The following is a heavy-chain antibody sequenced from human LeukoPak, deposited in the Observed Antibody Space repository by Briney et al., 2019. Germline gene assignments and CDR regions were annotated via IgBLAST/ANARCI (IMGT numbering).Heavy chain of an antibody. J-gene: IGHJ4*02. CDR3: ARDYVDDIPMIKDY. V-gene: IGHV1-46*01. CDR1: GYTSTSYH. D-gene: IGHD2-8*01. Sequence: GASVKVSCKASGYTSTSYHMHWVRQAPGQGLEWMGLINLSGGSTTYAQRFQGRVTLTRDTSTSTVYMELSSLRSEDTAVYYCARDYVDDIPMIKDYWGQGTLVTVSS. CDR2: INLSGGST.